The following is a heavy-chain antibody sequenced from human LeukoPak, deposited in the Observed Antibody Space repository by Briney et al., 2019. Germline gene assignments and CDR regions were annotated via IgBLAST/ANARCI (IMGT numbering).Heavy chain of an antibody. CDR3: ASRKLGNDY. Sequence: GASVKVSCKASGYTFTSDGISWVQHAPGQGIEWMGWISAYNGNTNYAQKFQDRVTMTIDTSTSTAYMELRSLRSDDTAVYYCASRKLGNDYWGQGTLVTVSS. J-gene: IGHJ4*02. CDR1: GYTFTSDG. D-gene: IGHD7-27*01. CDR2: ISAYNGNT. V-gene: IGHV1-18*01.